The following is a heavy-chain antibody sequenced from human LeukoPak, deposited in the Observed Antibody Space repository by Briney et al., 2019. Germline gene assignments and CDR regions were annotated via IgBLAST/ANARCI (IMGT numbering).Heavy chain of an antibody. J-gene: IGHJ4*02. CDR1: GGSFSGYY. Sequence: PSETLSLTCAVYGGSFSGYYWSWIRQPPGKGLEWIGEINHSGSTNYNPSLKSRVTISVDTSKNQFSLKLSSVTAADTAVYYCARGRWTLGYWGQGTLVTVSS. CDR3: ARGRWTLGY. CDR2: INHSGST. V-gene: IGHV4-34*01. D-gene: IGHD3/OR15-3a*01.